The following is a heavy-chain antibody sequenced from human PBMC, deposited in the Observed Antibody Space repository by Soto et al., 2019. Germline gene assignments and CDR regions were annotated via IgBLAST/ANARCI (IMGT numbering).Heavy chain of an antibody. J-gene: IGHJ4*02. V-gene: IGHV3-30*18. CDR2: ISEDGSRK. CDR3: AKVREDLVLLVALDS. CDR1: GVRFGAYS. Sequence: GGSRRRSWAASGVRFGAYSMHWVRQAPGKGLEWVAVISEDGSRKYYRDSVKGRFTISRDNSKNTLFLQMDRLRLEDTAVYSCAKVREDLVLLVALDSWGQGTRVTVSS. D-gene: IGHD5-12*01.